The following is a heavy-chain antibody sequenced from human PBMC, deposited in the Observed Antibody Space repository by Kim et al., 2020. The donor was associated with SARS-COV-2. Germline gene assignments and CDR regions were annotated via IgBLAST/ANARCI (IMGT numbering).Heavy chain of an antibody. V-gene: IGHV7-4-1*02. CDR2: NP. CDR3: ARYSAQGPFDY. D-gene: IGHD2-15*01. Sequence: NPTYAQGFTGRFVFSLDTSVSTAYLQISSLKAEDTAVYYCARYSAQGPFDYWGQGTLVTVSS. J-gene: IGHJ4*02.